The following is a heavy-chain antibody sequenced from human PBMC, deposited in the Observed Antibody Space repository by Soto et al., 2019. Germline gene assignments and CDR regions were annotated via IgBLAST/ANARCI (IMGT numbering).Heavy chain of an antibody. D-gene: IGHD6-19*01. Sequence: EVQLVESGGGLVKPGGSLRLSCAASGFTFSSYSMNWVRQAPGKGLEWVSSISSSSSYIYYADSVKGRFTISRDNAKNALYLQMNSLSAEDTAVYYCARTPQQWLVYWYFDLWGRGTLVTVSS. CDR2: ISSSSSYI. J-gene: IGHJ2*01. CDR3: ARTPQQWLVYWYFDL. V-gene: IGHV3-21*01. CDR1: GFTFSSYS.